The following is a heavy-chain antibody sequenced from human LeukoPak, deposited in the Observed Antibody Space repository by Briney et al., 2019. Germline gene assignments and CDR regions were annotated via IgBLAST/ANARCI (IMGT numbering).Heavy chain of an antibody. CDR2: IRSEAYGGTP. Sequence: GGSLRLSCAVSGFTFSRYAIHWVRQAPGKGLEWVGFIRSEAYGGTPEYAASVKGRFTISRDDSKSIAYLQMNSLKTEDTAVYYCTRDQTPYYWGQGTLVTVSS. CDR3: TRDQTPYY. V-gene: IGHV3-49*04. J-gene: IGHJ4*02. CDR1: GFTFSRYA.